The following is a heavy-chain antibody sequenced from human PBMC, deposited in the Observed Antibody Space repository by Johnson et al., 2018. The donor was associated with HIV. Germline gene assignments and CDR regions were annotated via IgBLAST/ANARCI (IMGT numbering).Heavy chain of an antibody. CDR1: GFTFDDYS. CDR3: ARDRGYSSSSANAFDI. V-gene: IGHV3-20*04. D-gene: IGHD6-6*01. J-gene: IGHJ3*02. Sequence: VQLVESGGVVVQPGGSLRLSCAASGFTFDDYSMQWVRQPPGKGLEWVSGINWNGGSTGYADSVKGRFTISRDNAKNSLYLQMNSLRAEDTAVYYCARDRGYSSSSANAFDIWGQGTMVTVSS. CDR2: INWNGGST.